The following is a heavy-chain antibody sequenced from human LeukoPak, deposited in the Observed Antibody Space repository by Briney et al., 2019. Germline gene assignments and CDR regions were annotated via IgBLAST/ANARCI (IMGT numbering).Heavy chain of an antibody. D-gene: IGHD6-19*01. CDR1: GGSISSYY. V-gene: IGHV4-59*01. J-gene: IGHJ6*02. CDR2: IYYSGST. CDR3: ARVRGYSSGWPRSYYYYGMDV. Sequence: PSETLSLTCTVSGGSISSYYWSWIRQPPGKGLEWIGYIYYSGSTNYNPSLKSRVTISVGTSKNQFSLKLSSVTAADTAVYYCARVRGYSSGWPRSYYYYGMDVWGQGTTVTVSS.